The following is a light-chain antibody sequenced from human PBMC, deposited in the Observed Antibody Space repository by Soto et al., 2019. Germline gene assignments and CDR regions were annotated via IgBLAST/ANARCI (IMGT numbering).Light chain of an antibody. CDR3: QKYISAPLT. CDR1: QGSSNY. J-gene: IGKJ1*01. Sequence: DIQMTQSPSSLSASVGDRVTITCRASQGSSNYLAWYQQKPGKATKLLIYAASSLQRGVPSRFSGSGSGTDFTLTISLLQPEDVATYYCQKYISAPLTFGQGTKVEIK. V-gene: IGKV1-27*01. CDR2: AAS.